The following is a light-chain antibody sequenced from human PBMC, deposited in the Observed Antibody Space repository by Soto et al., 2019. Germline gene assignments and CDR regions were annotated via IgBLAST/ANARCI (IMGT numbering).Light chain of an antibody. Sequence: VLTQSPLSLAVTPGEPASISCRSSQSLLHSDGYNYLDWYLQKPGQSPQLLICLGSSRASGGPDRFSGSGSGTDFTLKISRVEAEDVGVYYCLQALQTPPWTFGQGTKVDIK. V-gene: IGKV2-28*01. CDR1: QSLLHSDGYNY. CDR2: LGS. J-gene: IGKJ1*01. CDR3: LQALQTPPWT.